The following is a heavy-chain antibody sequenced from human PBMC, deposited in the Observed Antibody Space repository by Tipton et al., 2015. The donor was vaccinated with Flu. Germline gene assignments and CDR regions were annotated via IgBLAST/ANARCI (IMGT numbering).Heavy chain of an antibody. V-gene: IGHV5-51*01. J-gene: IGHJ5*02. D-gene: IGHD3-16*02. CDR2: IYPGDSDT. Sequence: VQLVQSGAEVKKPGESLKISCKGSGYSFTSYWIGWVRQMPGKGLEWMGIIYPGDSDTRYSPSFQGQVTISADKSISTAYLQWSSLKASDPAMYYCARGGYYDSVWGSYRLYNWFDPWGQGTLVTVSS. CDR1: GYSFTSYW. CDR3: ARGGYYDSVWGSYRLYNWFDP.